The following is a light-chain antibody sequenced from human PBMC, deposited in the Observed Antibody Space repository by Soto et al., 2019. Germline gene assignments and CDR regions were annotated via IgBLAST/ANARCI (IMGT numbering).Light chain of an antibody. J-gene: IGLJ1*01. Sequence: QAVVTQEPSFSVSPGGTVTLTCGLSSGSVTRSLNYPSWYRQTPGQTPRTLIYTTSIRSSGVPDRFSGSILGSKAALTITGAQAADESYYYCVLYMGDNHYVFGTGTKLTVL. CDR1: SGSVTRSLNY. V-gene: IGLV8-61*01. CDR2: TTS. CDR3: VLYMGDNHYV.